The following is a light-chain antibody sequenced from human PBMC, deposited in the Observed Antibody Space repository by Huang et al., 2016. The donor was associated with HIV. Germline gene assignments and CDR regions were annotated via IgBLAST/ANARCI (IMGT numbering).Light chain of an antibody. CDR2: GAS. CDR3: QQYNNWPLYT. Sequence: EIVMTQSPATLSVSPGERATLSCRASHSVSSNLAWYQQKPGQAPRLLIYGASTRATGIPARCSGSGSGTEFTLTISSLQSEESAVYYCQQYNNWPLYTFGQGTKLEIK. CDR1: HSVSSN. J-gene: IGKJ2*01. V-gene: IGKV3-15*01.